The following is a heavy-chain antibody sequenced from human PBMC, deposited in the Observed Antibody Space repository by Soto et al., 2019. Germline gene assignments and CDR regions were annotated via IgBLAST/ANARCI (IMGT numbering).Heavy chain of an antibody. V-gene: IGHV4-34*01. CDR2: INHSGST. Sequence: PSETLSLTCAVYGGSFIGYYWSWIRQPPGKGLEWIGEINHSGSTNYNPSLKSRVTISVDTSKNQFSLKLSSVTAADTAVYYCARFAKKMYYYDSSGSPDGMDVWGQGTTVTVSS. D-gene: IGHD3-22*01. CDR1: GGSFIGYY. CDR3: ARFAKKMYYYDSSGSPDGMDV. J-gene: IGHJ6*02.